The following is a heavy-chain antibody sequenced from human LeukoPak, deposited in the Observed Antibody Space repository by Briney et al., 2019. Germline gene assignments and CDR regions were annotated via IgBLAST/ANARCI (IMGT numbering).Heavy chain of an antibody. CDR3: ARYRGGDGDISLDI. J-gene: IGHJ4*02. V-gene: IGHV4-59*08. D-gene: IGHD4-17*01. CDR1: GDSISSDY. CDR2: INNRGTI. Sequence: SETLSLTCTVSGDSISSDYWSWIRQPPGKGLEWIGFINNRGTISYNPSLKSRLTISRDMSKNQFALKLSSVSAADTAVYYCARYRGGDGDISLDIWGQGTLVTVSS.